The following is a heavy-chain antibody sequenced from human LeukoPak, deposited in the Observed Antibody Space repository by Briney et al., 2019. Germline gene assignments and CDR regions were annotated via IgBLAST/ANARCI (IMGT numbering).Heavy chain of an antibody. V-gene: IGHV3-64D*06. CDR2: SNSNVRSA. J-gene: IGHJ4*02. CDR1: AFTFSTLP. D-gene: IGHD6-19*01. Sequence: GRSLRLSCSASAFTFSTLPMHWVRQAPGKGLEYVSGSNSNVRSAYYADSVKGRFTISRDNSKNTLYLQMSSLRPEDTALYYCVNQISGWVYWGQGTLVTVSS. CDR3: VNQISGWVY.